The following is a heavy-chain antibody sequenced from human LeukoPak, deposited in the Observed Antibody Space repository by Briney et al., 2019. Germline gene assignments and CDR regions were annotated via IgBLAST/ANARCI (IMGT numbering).Heavy chain of an antibody. CDR1: GFTFSSYW. CDR3: ARDTAMVYWYFDL. CDR2: INSDGSSA. J-gene: IGHJ2*01. D-gene: IGHD5-18*01. Sequence: GGSLRLSCAASGFTFSSYWMHWVRHAPGKGLVWVSRINSDGSSASYADSVKGRFTISRDNAKNTLYLQMNSLRAEDTAVYYCARDTAMVYWYFDLWGRGTLVTVFS. V-gene: IGHV3-74*01.